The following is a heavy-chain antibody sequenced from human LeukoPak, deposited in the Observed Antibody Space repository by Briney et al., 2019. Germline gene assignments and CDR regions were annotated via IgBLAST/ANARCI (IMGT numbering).Heavy chain of an antibody. V-gene: IGHV1-2*04. J-gene: IGHJ4*02. CDR2: INPNSGGT. CDR3: ARGSPRALLWFGELFDYFDY. Sequence: ASVKVSCKASGFTFSSYAMHWVRQAPGQGLEWMGWINPNSGGTNYAQKFQGWVTMTRDTSISTAYMELSRLRSDDTAVYYCARGSPRALLWFGELFDYFDYWGQGTLVTVSS. D-gene: IGHD3-10*01. CDR1: GFTFSSYA.